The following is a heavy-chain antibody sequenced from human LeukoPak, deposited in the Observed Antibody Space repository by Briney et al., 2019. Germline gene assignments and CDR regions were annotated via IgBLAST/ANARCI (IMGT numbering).Heavy chain of an antibody. Sequence: GASVKVSCKASGYTFTSYDINWVRQATGQGLEWMGWMNPNSGNTGYAQKFQGRVTTTRNTSISTAYMELSSLRSEDTAVYYCARGDSLTGYSPPDYWGQGTLVTVSS. D-gene: IGHD3-9*01. V-gene: IGHV1-8*01. CDR3: ARGDSLTGYSPPDY. CDR2: MNPNSGNT. CDR1: GYTFTSYD. J-gene: IGHJ4*02.